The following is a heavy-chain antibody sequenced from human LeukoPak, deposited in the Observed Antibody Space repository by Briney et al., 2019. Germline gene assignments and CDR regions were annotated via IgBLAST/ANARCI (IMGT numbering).Heavy chain of an antibody. D-gene: IGHD3-22*01. V-gene: IGHV3-9*01. J-gene: IGHJ3*02. CDR1: GFTFDGYA. Sequence: GGSLRLSCAASGFTFDGYAMHWVRQAPGKGLEWVSGISWDSGSIAYADSVKGRFTISRDNAKSSLYLQMNSLRAEDTALYYCAKDMDYYDSSGYLVGAFDIWGQGTMVTVSS. CDR2: ISWDSGSI. CDR3: AKDMDYYDSSGYLVGAFDI.